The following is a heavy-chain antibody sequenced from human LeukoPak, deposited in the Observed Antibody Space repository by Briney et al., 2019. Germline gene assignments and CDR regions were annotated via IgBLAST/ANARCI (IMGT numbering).Heavy chain of an antibody. Sequence: GGSLRLSCAASGFIFSDYYMSWIRQAPGKGPEWVAYITSSGSTKYYANSVRGRFTISRDNGGNSLYLEMNSLTAEDSAIYYCARNRQTTVTSNYYYYFLDVWGTGTTVAVSS. CDR1: GFIFSDYY. CDR3: ARNRQTTVTSNYYYYFLDV. CDR2: ITSSGSTK. D-gene: IGHD4-17*01. J-gene: IGHJ6*03. V-gene: IGHV3-11*01.